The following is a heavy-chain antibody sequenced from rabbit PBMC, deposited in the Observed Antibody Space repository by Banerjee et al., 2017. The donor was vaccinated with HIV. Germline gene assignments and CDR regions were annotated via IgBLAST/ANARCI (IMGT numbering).Heavy chain of an antibody. V-gene: IGHV1S40*01. CDR1: GFSFSSSYY. Sequence: QSLEESGGDLVKPGASLTLTCTASGFSFSSSYYMFWVRQAPGKGLEWIGCIHTYSGGTAYASWVNGRFTLSKTSSTTVTLQMTSLTAADTATYFCARTGAGGYLYGMDLWGPGTLVTVS. CDR3: ARTGAGGYLYGMDL. CDR2: IHTYSGGT. J-gene: IGHJ6*01. D-gene: IGHD1-1*01.